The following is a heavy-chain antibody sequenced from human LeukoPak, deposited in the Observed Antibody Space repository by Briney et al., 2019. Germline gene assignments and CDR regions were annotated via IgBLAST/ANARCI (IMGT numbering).Heavy chain of an antibody. CDR3: ARSRSSWSRPGDI. V-gene: IGHV3-48*02. J-gene: IGHJ3*02. CDR2: ISSSSSTI. CDR1: GFTFSSYS. D-gene: IGHD6-13*01. Sequence: GGSLRLSCAASGFTFSSYSMNWVRQAPGKGLEWVSYISSSSSTIYYADSVKGRFTISRDNAKNSLYLQMNSLRDGDTAVYYCARSRSSWSRPGDIWGQGTMVTVSS.